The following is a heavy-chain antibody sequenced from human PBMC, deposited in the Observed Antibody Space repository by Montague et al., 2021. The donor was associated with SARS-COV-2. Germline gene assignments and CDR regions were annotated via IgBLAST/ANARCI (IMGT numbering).Heavy chain of an antibody. Sequence: SLRLSCAGTGFSFSTYNTNWVRQAPGKGLEWISHMSAGGSTRYYADSVKGRFTVSRDNAKNSLYLQMDSLRAEDTAVYYCAVYTAVVLGQGTMVTVSS. CDR3: AVYTAVV. CDR1: GFSFSTYN. CDR2: MSAGGSTR. J-gene: IGHJ3*01. V-gene: IGHV3-48*03. D-gene: IGHD5-18*01.